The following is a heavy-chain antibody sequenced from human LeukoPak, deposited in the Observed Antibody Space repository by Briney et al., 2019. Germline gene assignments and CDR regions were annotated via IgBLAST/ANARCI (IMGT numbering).Heavy chain of an antibody. D-gene: IGHD3-3*01. J-gene: IGHJ4*02. CDR1: GGSISSSSYY. CDR2: IYYSGST. V-gene: IGHV4-39*01. CDR3: ARRGYDFWSGYSPFDY. Sequence: SETLSLTCTVSGGSISSSSYYWGWIRQPPGKGLEWIGSIYYSGSTYYNPSLKSRVTISADTSKNQFSLKLSSVTAADTAVYYCARRGYDFWSGYSPFDYWGQGTLVTVSS.